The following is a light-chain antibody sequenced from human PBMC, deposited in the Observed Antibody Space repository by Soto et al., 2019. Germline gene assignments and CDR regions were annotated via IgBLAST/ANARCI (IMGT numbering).Light chain of an antibody. CDR3: CLSPGSLTWL. CDR2: EVT. CDR1: SSDIGAYKF. V-gene: IGLV2-14*01. J-gene: IGLJ3*02. Sequence: QSALAQPASVSGSPGQPITISCTGTSSDIGAYKFVSWYQHHPGRAPKLIIFEVTSRPSGVSSRFSGSKSGNTASLTISRLLPEDEAEYYCCLSPGSLTWLFGGGTKVTVL.